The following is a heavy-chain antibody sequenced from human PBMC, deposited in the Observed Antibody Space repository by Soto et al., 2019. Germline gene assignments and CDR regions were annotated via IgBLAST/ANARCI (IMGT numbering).Heavy chain of an antibody. Sequence: SETLSLTCAVYGGSFSGYYWSWIRQPPGKGLEWIGEINHSGSTNYNPSLKSRVTISVDTSKNQFPLKLSSVTAADTAVYYCAGPPAAGMGYYCGMDVGGKGT. CDR3: AGPPAAGMGYYCGMDV. CDR1: GGSFSGYY. V-gene: IGHV4-34*01. J-gene: IGHJ6*04. CDR2: INHSGST. D-gene: IGHD6-13*01.